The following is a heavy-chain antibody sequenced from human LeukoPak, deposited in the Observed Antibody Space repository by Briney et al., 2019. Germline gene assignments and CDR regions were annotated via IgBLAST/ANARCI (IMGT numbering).Heavy chain of an antibody. CDR2: INSDGSST. CDR1: GFTLSSYW. D-gene: IGHD3-3*01. CDR3: AREGNFWSGYDY. V-gene: IGHV3-74*01. J-gene: IGHJ4*02. Sequence: GGSLRLSCAASGFTLSSYWMHWVRQAPGKGLVWVSRINSDGSSTSYADSVKGRFTISRDNAKNTLYLQMNSLRAEDTAVYYCAREGNFWSGYDYWGQGTLVTVSS.